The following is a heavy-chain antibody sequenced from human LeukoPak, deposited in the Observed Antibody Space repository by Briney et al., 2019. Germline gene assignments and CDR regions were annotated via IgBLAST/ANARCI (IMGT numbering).Heavy chain of an antibody. J-gene: IGHJ4*02. CDR1: GFSVSNY. CDR2: IYSGGST. Sequence: PGGSLRLSCAASGFSVSNYMTWVRQAPGKGLGWVSVIYSGGSTYYADSVRGRFTISRDNSKNTLYLQMNSLRAEDTAVYYCASGAWPYFDYWGQGSLVTVSS. V-gene: IGHV3-53*01. CDR3: ASGAWPYFDY. D-gene: IGHD2-21*02.